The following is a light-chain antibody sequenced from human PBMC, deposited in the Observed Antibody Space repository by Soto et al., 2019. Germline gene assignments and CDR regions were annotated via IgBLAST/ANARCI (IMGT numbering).Light chain of an antibody. CDR1: QSVSSN. CDR3: QQYNNWPPWT. CDR2: GAS. Sequence: EIMLTQSPATLSVSPGERVTLSCRASQSVSSNLAWYQQKPGQAPRLLIYGASTRATGNPARFSGSGSGTEFTLTISGLQSEDFAVYYCQQYNNWPPWTFGQGTKVEIK. J-gene: IGKJ1*01. V-gene: IGKV3-15*01.